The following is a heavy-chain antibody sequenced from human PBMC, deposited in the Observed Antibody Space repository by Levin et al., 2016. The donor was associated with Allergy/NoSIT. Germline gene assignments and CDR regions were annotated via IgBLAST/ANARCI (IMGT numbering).Heavy chain of an antibody. D-gene: IGHD1-26*01. CDR2: IKSKTDGGTT. Sequence: WIRQPPGKGLEWVGRIKSKTDGGTTDYPAPVEGRFTISRDDSKNTLYLQINSLKTEDTAVYYCTTACSGNYPPSYYFDYWGQGTLVTVSS. V-gene: IGHV3-15*01. CDR3: TTACSGNYPPSYYFDY. J-gene: IGHJ4*02.